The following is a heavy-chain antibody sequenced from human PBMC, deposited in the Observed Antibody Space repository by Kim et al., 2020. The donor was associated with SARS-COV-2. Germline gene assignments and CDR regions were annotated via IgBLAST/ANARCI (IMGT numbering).Heavy chain of an antibody. CDR3: ASSVAVAGTSWFDP. V-gene: IGHV1-69*01. J-gene: IGHJ5*02. D-gene: IGHD6-19*01. Sequence: AQKFQGRVTITADESTSTAYMELSSLRSEDTAVYYCASSVAVAGTSWFDPWGQGTLVTVSS.